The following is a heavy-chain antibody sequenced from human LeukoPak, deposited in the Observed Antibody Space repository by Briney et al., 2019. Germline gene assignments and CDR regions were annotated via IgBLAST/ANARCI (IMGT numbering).Heavy chain of an antibody. J-gene: IGHJ4*02. V-gene: IGHV1-18*01. D-gene: IGHD3-22*01. CDR1: GYTVSSYG. Sequence: GASVKVSCKASGYTVSSYGISWGRQAPGQRLGWMGWVDAYNGNTNYAQKLQGRVTMTTGTPTSTAYMELRSLRSDDTAVYHCAREIRYDSSGYYWPGFDYWGQGTLVTVSS. CDR3: AREIRYDSSGYYWPGFDY. CDR2: VDAYNGNT.